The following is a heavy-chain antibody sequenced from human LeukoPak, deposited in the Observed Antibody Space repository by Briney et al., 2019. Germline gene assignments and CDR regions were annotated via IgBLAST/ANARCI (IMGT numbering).Heavy chain of an antibody. D-gene: IGHD3-10*01. J-gene: IGHJ3*02. CDR2: IYYSGST. Sequence: SETLSLTCTVSGGSISSYYWSWMRQPPGKGLEWIGYIYYSGSTNYNPSLKSRVTISVDTSKNQFSLKLSSVTAADTAVYYCAREGTYAFDIWGQGTMVTVSS. V-gene: IGHV4-59*12. CDR1: GGSISSYY. CDR3: AREGTYAFDI.